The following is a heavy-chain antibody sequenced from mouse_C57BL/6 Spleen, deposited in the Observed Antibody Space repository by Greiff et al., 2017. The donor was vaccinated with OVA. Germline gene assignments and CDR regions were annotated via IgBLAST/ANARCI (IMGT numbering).Heavy chain of an antibody. CDR1: GYTFTDYE. J-gene: IGHJ3*01. D-gene: IGHD1-1*01. Sequence: QVQLKQSGAELVRPGASVTLSYKASGYTFTDYEMHWVKQTPVHGLEWIGAIDPETGGTAYNQKFKGKAILTADKSSSTAYMELRSLTSEDSAVYYCTRGDYGSSYWFAYWGQGTLVTVSA. CDR2: IDPETGGT. CDR3: TRGDYGSSYWFAY. V-gene: IGHV1-15*01.